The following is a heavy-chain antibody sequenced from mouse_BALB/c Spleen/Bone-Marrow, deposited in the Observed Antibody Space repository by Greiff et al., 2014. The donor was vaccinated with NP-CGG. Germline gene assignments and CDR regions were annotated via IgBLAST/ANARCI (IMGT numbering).Heavy chain of an antibody. Sequence: LEESGPELVKPGASMKISCKASGYSFTGYTMNWVKQSHGKNLEWIGLINPYNGGTSYNQKFKGKATLTVDKSSSTAYMKLLSLTSEDSAVYYCARGIYYGYKDFDYWGQGTTLTVSS. V-gene: IGHV1S135*01. D-gene: IGHD1-2*01. CDR1: GYSFTGYT. CDR3: ARGIYYGYKDFDY. J-gene: IGHJ2*01. CDR2: INPYNGGT.